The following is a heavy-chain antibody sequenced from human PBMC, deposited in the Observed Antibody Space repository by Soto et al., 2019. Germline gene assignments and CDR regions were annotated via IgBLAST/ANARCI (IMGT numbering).Heavy chain of an antibody. CDR2: INSDGSST. Sequence: VQLVESGGGLVQPGGSLRLSCAASGFTFSSYWMHWVRQAPGKGLVWVSRINSDGSSTSYADPVKGRFTISRDNAKNTLYLQMNSLRAEDTAVYYCARGELWFGDLKDYYYYMDVWGKGTTVTVSS. CDR1: GFTFSSYW. D-gene: IGHD3-10*01. CDR3: ARGELWFGDLKDYYYYMDV. J-gene: IGHJ6*03. V-gene: IGHV3-74*01.